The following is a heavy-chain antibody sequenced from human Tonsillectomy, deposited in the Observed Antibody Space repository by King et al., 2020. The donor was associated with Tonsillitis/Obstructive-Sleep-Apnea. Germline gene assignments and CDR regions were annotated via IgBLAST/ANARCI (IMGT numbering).Heavy chain of an antibody. D-gene: IGHD6-19*01. CDR3: AREIGSSGWYPHFDY. V-gene: IGHV3-30*04. Sequence: VQLVESGGGVVQPGRSLRLSCAASGFTFSSYAMHWVRQAPGKGLEWVAVISFDGSNKYFADSVKGRFTISRDNSKNTLYLQMNSLRAEDTALYYCAREIGSSGWYPHFDYWGQGTLVTVSS. J-gene: IGHJ4*02. CDR2: ISFDGSNK. CDR1: GFTFSSYA.